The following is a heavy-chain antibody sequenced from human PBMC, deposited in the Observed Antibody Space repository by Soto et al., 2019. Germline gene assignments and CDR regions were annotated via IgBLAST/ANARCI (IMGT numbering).Heavy chain of an antibody. V-gene: IGHV3-43D*04. D-gene: IGHD5-12*01. J-gene: IGHJ4*02. Sequence: GGSLRLSCATSGYAFEDYAMHWVRQVPGKGLEWVSLISWDGESTYYADPVKGRFTVSRDNSEKSLYLQMNSVRVDDTALYYCAKVGQLDITTGHAYFDHWGQGTLVTSPQ. CDR1: GYAFEDYA. CDR2: ISWDGEST. CDR3: AKVGQLDITTGHAYFDH.